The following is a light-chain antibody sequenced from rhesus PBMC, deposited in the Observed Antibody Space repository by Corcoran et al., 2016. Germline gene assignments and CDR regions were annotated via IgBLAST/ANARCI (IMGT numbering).Light chain of an antibody. Sequence: DIQMTQSPSSLSASVGDRVTITCRASENVNNYLHWYQQKPGKAPKLLIYAASTLKSGVPSRFSGSGSGTDYTFTLSRLQPEDVATYYCQHSYGTPYSFGPGTKVEIK. CDR1: ENVNNY. V-gene: IGKV1-74*01. CDR3: QHSYGTPYS. J-gene: IGKJ2*01. CDR2: AAS.